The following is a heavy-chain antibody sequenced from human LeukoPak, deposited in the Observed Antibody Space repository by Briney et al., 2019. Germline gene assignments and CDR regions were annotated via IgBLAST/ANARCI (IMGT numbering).Heavy chain of an antibody. J-gene: IGHJ4*02. D-gene: IGHD4-17*01. CDR3: AKEVGDYPMGFDY. Sequence: GGSLRLSCAASGFTFSSYAMSWVRQAPGMGLEWVSAISGSGGRTHYADSVKGRFTISRDNSKNTLYLQMNSLRAEDTAVYYCAKEVGDYPMGFDYWGQGTLATVSS. CDR2: ISGSGGRT. CDR1: GFTFSSYA. V-gene: IGHV3-23*01.